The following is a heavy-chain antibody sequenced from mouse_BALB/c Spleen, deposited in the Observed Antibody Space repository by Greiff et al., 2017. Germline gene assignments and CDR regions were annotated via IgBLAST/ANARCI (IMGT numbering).Heavy chain of an antibody. D-gene: IGHD2-4*01. CDR3: ARNGDYDYAMDD. V-gene: IGHV1S29*02. J-gene: IGHJ4*01. CDR1: GYTFTDYN. Sequence: EVKVVESGPELVKPGASVKISCKASGYTFTDYNMHWVKQSHGKSLEWIGYIYPYNGGTGYNQKFKSKATLTVDNSSSTAYMELRSLTSEDSAVYYCARNGDYDYAMDDWGQGTSVTVSS. CDR2: IYPYNGGT.